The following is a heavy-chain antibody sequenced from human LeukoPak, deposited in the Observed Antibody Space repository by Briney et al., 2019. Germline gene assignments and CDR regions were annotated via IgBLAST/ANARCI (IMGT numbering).Heavy chain of an antibody. CDR3: AKDQDTMVRGVMVY. CDR2: INPNSGGT. J-gene: IGHJ4*02. V-gene: IGHV1-2*02. CDR1: GYTFTGYY. Sequence: GASVKVSCKASGYTFTGYYMHWVRQAPGQGLEWMGWINPNSGGTNYAQKFQGRVTVTRDTSISTAYMELSRLRSDDTAVYYCAKDQDTMVRGVMVYWGQGTLVTVSS. D-gene: IGHD3-10*01.